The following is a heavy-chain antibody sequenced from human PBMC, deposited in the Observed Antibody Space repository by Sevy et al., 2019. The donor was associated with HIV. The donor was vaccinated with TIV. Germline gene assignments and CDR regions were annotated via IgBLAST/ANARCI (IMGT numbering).Heavy chain of an antibody. CDR1: GFTFSGYR. D-gene: IGHD1-26*01. CDR2: INSDGSST. J-gene: IGHJ4*02. V-gene: IGHV3-74*01. Sequence: GGSLRLSCAASGFTFSGYRMHWVRQAPGKGLVWVSLINSDGSSTNYADSVKGRFTISIDNAKNTLYLQMNSLRAEDTAVYYCARSGSYNKYDYWGQGTLVTVSS. CDR3: ARSGSYNKYDY.